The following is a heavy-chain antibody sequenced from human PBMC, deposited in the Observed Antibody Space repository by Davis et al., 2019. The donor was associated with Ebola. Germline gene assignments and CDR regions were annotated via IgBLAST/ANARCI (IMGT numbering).Heavy chain of an antibody. V-gene: IGHV3-53*01. Sequence: GGSLRLSCAASGFVFRTYVMSWVRQAPGKGLEWVSVIYSGGNTIYADSVKGRLTISRDISENTLYLQMNNLRDEDTAMYYCVQHGPGDFWYFGLWGRGTLVTVSS. CDR3: VQHGPGDFWYFGL. J-gene: IGHJ2*01. D-gene: IGHD4-17*01. CDR2: IYSGGNT. CDR1: GFVFRTYV.